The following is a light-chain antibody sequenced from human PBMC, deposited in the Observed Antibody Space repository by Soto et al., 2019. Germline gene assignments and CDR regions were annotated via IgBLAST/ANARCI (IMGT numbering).Light chain of an antibody. J-gene: IGKJ3*01. V-gene: IGKV1-8*01. CDR1: QGISSY. CDR3: QQYYSYTL. Sequence: AIRMTQSPSSFSASTGDRVTITCRASQGISSYLAWYQQKPGKAPKLLIYAASTLQSGVPSRFSGSGSGTDFTLKIRCLQSEDFATYYCQQYYSYTLFGPGTKVDIK. CDR2: AAS.